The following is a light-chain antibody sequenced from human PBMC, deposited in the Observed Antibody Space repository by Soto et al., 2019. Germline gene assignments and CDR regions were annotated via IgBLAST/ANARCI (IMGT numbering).Light chain of an antibody. CDR3: CSYAGSSTFV. CDR1: SSDVGGYNY. V-gene: IGLV2-23*02. Sequence: SVLTQPASVSGSPGQSITISCTGTSSDVGGYNYVSWYQQHPGKAPKLMIYEVSNRPSGVSNRFSGSKSGNTASLTISGLQAEDEADYYCCSYAGSSTFVFGTGTKVTVL. J-gene: IGLJ1*01. CDR2: EVS.